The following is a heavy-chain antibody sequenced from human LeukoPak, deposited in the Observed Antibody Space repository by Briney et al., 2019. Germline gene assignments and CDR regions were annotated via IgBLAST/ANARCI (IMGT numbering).Heavy chain of an antibody. J-gene: IGHJ4*02. Sequence: GGSLRLSCAASGFTFSNYAMHWVRQAPGKGLEWLSLIWYDGGDKYYADSVKGRFTISRDNSKNTLYLQINSLRAEDTALYYCAKASMVRGVNSFDYWGQGTLVTVSS. V-gene: IGHV3-33*06. CDR3: AKASMVRGVNSFDY. CDR1: GFTFSNYA. D-gene: IGHD3-10*01. CDR2: IWYDGGDK.